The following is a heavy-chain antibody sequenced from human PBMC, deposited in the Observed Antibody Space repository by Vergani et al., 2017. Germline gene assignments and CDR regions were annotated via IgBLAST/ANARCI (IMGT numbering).Heavy chain of an antibody. J-gene: IGHJ5*02. Sequence: VSCKASGYTFTSYGISWVRQAPGQGLEWMGWISAYNGNTNYAQKLQGRVTMTTDTSTSTAYMELRSLRSDDTAVYYCARREVVPAAIPDNWFDPWGQGTLVTVSS. CDR1: GYTFTSYG. CDR2: ISAYNGNT. CDR3: ARREVVPAAIPDNWFDP. D-gene: IGHD2-2*02. V-gene: IGHV1-18*04.